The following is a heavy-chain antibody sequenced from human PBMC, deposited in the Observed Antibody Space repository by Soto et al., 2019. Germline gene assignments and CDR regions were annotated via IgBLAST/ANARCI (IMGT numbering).Heavy chain of an antibody. D-gene: IGHD5-18*01. J-gene: IGHJ4*02. Sequence: QVQLVQSGAEVKKPGASVKVSCKASGYTFTSYGISWVRQAPGQGLEWMGWISAYNGNTNYAQKLQGRVTMTTDTSKSTGYMELRRLRSGDQAVYYCARDRPGYSYGPAGFWGQGTLVTVSS. V-gene: IGHV1-18*01. CDR1: GYTFTSYG. CDR2: ISAYNGNT. CDR3: ARDRPGYSYGPAGF.